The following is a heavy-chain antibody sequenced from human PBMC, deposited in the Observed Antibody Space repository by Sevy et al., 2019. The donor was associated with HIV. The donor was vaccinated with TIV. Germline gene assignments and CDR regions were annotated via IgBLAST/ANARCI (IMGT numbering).Heavy chain of an antibody. CDR3: AGVGIGVVGGGFGAFDI. CDR2: ISSSGSAI. J-gene: IGHJ3*02. D-gene: IGHD6-13*01. CDR1: GFTFSDYY. Sequence: GGCLRLSCAASGFTFSDYYMTWIRQPPGKGLEWISYISSSGSAIYYADSMKGRFTISRDNAKKSLYLQMNSLRAEDTAVYYCAGVGIGVVGGGFGAFDIWGQGTMVTVSS. V-gene: IGHV3-11*01.